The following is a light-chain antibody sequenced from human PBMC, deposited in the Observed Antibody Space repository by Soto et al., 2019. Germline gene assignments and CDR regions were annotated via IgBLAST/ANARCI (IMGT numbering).Light chain of an antibody. Sequence: DIDLTQSPSTLSLSPGARATLSCRASQSVSSYLAWYQQKPGQAPRLLIYDASNRATGIPARFSGSGSGTDFTLTISSLEPEDFAVYYCQQRSNWWTFGQGTKVDIK. CDR3: QQRSNWWT. J-gene: IGKJ1*01. V-gene: IGKV3-11*01. CDR1: QSVSSY. CDR2: DAS.